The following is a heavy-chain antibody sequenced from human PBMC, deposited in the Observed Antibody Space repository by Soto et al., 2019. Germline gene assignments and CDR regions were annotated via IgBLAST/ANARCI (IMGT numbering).Heavy chain of an antibody. CDR2: IYYSGST. CDR1: GGSISIGGYY. V-gene: IGHV4-31*03. Sequence: QVQLQESGPGLVKPSQTLSITCTVSGGSISIGGYYCRWIRQHPGKGLEWIGYIYYSGSTYYNSILKSRVTIAVDKSKNQSSLKLSSVTAADTAVYYCARTGERWILGYYFDYWGQGTLVTVSS. J-gene: IGHJ4*02. CDR3: ARTGERWILGYYFDY. D-gene: IGHD2-2*03.